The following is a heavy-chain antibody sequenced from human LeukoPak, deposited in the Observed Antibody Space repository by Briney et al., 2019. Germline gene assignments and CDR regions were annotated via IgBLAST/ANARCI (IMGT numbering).Heavy chain of an antibody. D-gene: IGHD1-1*01. CDR3: ARELERLFDY. CDR1: GFTFSSYG. Sequence: GGSLRLSCVDSGFTFSSYGMHWVRRAPGKGLEWVARISYDGSNKYYADSVKGRFTISRDNSKNTLYLQMNSLRAEDTAVYYCARELERLFDYWGQGTLVTVSS. V-gene: IGHV3-30*03. J-gene: IGHJ4*02. CDR2: ISYDGSNK.